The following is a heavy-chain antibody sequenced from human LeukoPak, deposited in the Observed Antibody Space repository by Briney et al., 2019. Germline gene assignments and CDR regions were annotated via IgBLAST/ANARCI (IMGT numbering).Heavy chain of an antibody. CDR1: GFTFTTYW. D-gene: IGHD5-18*01. J-gene: IGHJ6*03. CDR3: ARMPGYSYYYMDV. V-gene: IGHV4-4*02. Sequence: GSLRLSCAASGFTFTTYWMSWVRQPPGKGLEWIGEIYHSGSTYYNPSLKSRVTISVDTSKNQFSLKLSSVTAADTAVYYCARMPGYSYYYMDVWGKGTTVTVSS. CDR2: IYHSGST.